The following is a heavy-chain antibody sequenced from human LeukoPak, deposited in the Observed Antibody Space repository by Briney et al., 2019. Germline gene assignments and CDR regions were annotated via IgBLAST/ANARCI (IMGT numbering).Heavy chain of an antibody. V-gene: IGHV3-21*01. CDR3: ARDSPRLTPGPWGYYYDSSGYYPDY. J-gene: IGHJ4*02. D-gene: IGHD3-22*01. CDR2: ISSSSSYI. Sequence: GGSLRLSCAASGFTFSSYSMNWVRQAPGKGLEWVSSISSSSSYIYYADSVKGRFTISRDNAKNSLYLQMNSLRAEDTAVYYCARDSPRLTPGPWGYYYDSSGYYPDYWGQGTLVTVSS. CDR1: GFTFSSYS.